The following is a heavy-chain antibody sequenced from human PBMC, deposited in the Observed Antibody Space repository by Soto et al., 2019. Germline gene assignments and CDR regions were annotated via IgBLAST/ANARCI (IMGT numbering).Heavy chain of an antibody. D-gene: IGHD1-26*01. V-gene: IGHV4-59*06. Sequence: SETLSLTCTVSGGSISSYYWSWIRQPAGKGLEWIGYIYYSGSTYYNPSLKSRVTISVDTSKNQFSLKLSSVTAADTAVYYCAHRPIVGAAIWGQGTLVTGLL. CDR2: IYYSGST. CDR1: GGSISSYY. CDR3: AHRPIVGAAI. J-gene: IGHJ4*02.